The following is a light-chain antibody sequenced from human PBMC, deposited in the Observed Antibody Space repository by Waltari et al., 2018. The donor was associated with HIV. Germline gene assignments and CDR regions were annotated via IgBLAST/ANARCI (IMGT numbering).Light chain of an antibody. V-gene: IGLV1-51*01. CDR2: DNT. CDR3: GTWDSSLGGWV. Sequence: QSVLTQPPSVSAAPGQKVTISCSGSSSHIWRNYVYWYQQLPGAAPKLLIYDNTERPSGIPDRFSGSKSGTSATLGITGLQTGDEADYYCGTWDSSLGGWVFGGGTKLAVL. CDR1: SSHIWRNY. J-gene: IGLJ3*02.